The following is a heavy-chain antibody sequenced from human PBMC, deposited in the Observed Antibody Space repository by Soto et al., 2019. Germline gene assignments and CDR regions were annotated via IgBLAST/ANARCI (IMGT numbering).Heavy chain of an antibody. J-gene: IGHJ6*02. CDR2: IIPTLGTP. Sequence: VQLVQSGAEVKKPGSSVKVSCKASEGTFSTYAISWLRQAPGHGLEWLGGIIPTLGTPNNAQKFQARVTVTADEYTSTAYMELSRRTSEDTAVYYCARAAFRSGYYGYYFGMDVWGQGTAVNV. D-gene: IGHD3-3*01. CDR3: ARAAFRSGYYGYYFGMDV. CDR1: EGTFSTYA. V-gene: IGHV1-69*01.